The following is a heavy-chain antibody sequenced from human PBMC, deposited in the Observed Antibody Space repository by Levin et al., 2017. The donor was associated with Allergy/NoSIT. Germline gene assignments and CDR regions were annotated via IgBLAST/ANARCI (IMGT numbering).Heavy chain of an antibody. D-gene: IGHD1-1*01. CDR1: GFTLRSFW. J-gene: IGHJ6*02. CDR2: INSDETKI. V-gene: IGHV3-74*01. Sequence: GESLKISCVASGFTLRSFWMHWVRQVPGKGLVWVSQINSDETKINYADSVKGRFTISRDNAKNSLYLQMDSLRAEDTGVYHCVRGRPAMDNMNDKDHGMDVWGQGTTVTV. CDR3: VRGRPAMDNMNDKDHGMDV.